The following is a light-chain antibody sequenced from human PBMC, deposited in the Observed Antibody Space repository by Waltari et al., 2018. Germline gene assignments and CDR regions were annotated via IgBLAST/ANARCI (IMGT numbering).Light chain of an antibody. CDR3: QTGGHGTLV. Sequence: QLVLTQSPSASASLGASVKLTCTLSSGHSSNSIAWLQQQPKKGPRFLMKVNSDGSHSKGDEIPDRFSGSSSGAERELTISSLQSEDEADYYCQTGGHGTLVFGGGTKLTVL. CDR1: SGHSSNS. J-gene: IGLJ3*02. CDR2: VNSDGSH. V-gene: IGLV4-69*01.